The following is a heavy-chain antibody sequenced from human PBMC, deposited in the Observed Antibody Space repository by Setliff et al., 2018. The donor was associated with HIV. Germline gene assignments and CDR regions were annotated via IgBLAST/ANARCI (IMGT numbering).Heavy chain of an antibody. Sequence: SETLSLTCTVSGDSISTDNYHWGWIRQPPGKGLEWIGSIYHSGSTYDSPSLKSRVTISVDTSKNQFSLKLSSVTAADTAIYYCARTYSSNWYIDYWGQGTLVTVSS. V-gene: IGHV4-38-2*02. D-gene: IGHD6-13*01. CDR2: IYHSGST. CDR3: ARTYSSNWYIDY. J-gene: IGHJ4*02. CDR1: GDSISTDNYH.